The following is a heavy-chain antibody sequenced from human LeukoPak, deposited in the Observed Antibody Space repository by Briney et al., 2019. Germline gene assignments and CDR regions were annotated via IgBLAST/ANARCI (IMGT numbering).Heavy chain of an antibody. CDR1: GFTFSSYA. CDR2: ISGGGGST. CDR3: AKEYCSGGSCSYYYYYYYGMDV. Sequence: GGSLRLSCAASGFTFSSYAMSWVRQAPGKGLEWVSAISGGGGSTYYADSVKGRFTISRDNSKNTLYLQMNGLRAEDTAVYYCAKEYCSGGSCSYYYYYYYGMDVWGQGTTVTVSS. J-gene: IGHJ6*02. V-gene: IGHV3-23*01. D-gene: IGHD2-15*01.